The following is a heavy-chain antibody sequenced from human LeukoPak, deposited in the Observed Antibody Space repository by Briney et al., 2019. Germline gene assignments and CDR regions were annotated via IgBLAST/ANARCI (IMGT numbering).Heavy chain of an antibody. CDR2: INPSGGST. V-gene: IGHV1-46*01. J-gene: IGHJ4*02. Sequence: ASVTVSFKSSGYTFTIYYMHWVRHVPRQGLGWMGIINPSGGSTSYAKKFQGRVTMTRDTSTSTDYMVLLSLRSEATAVDYCARGDASIEAVFDYWGQGTLVTVSS. CDR1: GYTFTIYY. CDR3: ARGDASIEAVFDY. D-gene: IGHD5-12*01.